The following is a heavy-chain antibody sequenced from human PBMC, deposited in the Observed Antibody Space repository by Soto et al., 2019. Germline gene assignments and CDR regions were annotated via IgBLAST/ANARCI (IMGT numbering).Heavy chain of an antibody. CDR1: GFDFNKYA. V-gene: IGHV3-23*01. Sequence: PGGSLRLSCAAFGFDFNKYAMTWVRQAPGKGLQWVSSITSNGDSTYYADSVKGRFTTSRDNSKNTLYLQMNSLRADDTAVFYCAKDSPPYTTSPFYFDSWGQGTLVTVYS. CDR3: AKDSPPYTTSPFYFDS. CDR2: ITSNGDST. J-gene: IGHJ4*02. D-gene: IGHD2-2*02.